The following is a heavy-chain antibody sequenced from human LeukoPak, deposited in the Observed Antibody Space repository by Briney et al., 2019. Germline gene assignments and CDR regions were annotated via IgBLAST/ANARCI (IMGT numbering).Heavy chain of an antibody. J-gene: IGHJ3*02. CDR1: GYSFTSYW. D-gene: IGHD3-22*01. V-gene: IGHV5-51*01. Sequence: GESLKISCKGSGYSFTSYWIGWVRQMPGKGLEWMGIIYPCDSETRYSPSFQGQVTISADKSISTAYLQWSSLKASDTAMYYCARKTYYYDSSGYPLSAFDIWGQGTMVTVSS. CDR2: IYPCDSET. CDR3: ARKTYYYDSSGYPLSAFDI.